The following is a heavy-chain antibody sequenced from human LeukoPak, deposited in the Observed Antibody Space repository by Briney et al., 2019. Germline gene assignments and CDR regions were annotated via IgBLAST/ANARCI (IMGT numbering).Heavy chain of an antibody. Sequence: ASVKVSCKASGYTFTSYYMHWVRQAPGQGLEWMGIINPSGGSTSYAQKFQGRVTMTRDTSTSTVYMELSSLRSEDTAVYYCARDPDSGWPSYYYYGMDVWGQGTTVTVSS. J-gene: IGHJ6*02. CDR2: INPSGGST. CDR3: ARDPDSGWPSYYYYGMDV. CDR1: GYTFTSYY. V-gene: IGHV1-46*01. D-gene: IGHD6-19*01.